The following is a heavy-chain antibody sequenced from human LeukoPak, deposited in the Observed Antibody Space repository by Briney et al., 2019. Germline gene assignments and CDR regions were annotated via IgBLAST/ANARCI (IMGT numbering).Heavy chain of an antibody. CDR1: GGSFSGYY. Sequence: SETLSLSCAVYGGSFSGYYWSWIRQHPGKGLEWIGYIYYSVSTYYNPSLKSRVTISVETSKNQFSLKLSSVTAADTAVYYCARDQNDFWSGPMDVWGQGTTVTVSS. CDR3: ARDQNDFWSGPMDV. V-gene: IGHV4-31*11. J-gene: IGHJ6*02. D-gene: IGHD3-3*01. CDR2: IYYSVST.